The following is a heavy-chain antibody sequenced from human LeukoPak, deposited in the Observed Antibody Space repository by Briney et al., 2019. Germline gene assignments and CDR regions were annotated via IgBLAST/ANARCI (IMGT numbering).Heavy chain of an antibody. D-gene: IGHD6-19*01. CDR3: AKPISGGLAVTADWFDP. CDR1: GLAFNFSA. CDR2: INPNAINK. Sequence: GGSLRLSCEASGLAFNFSAMPWVRQAPGTGLDWVSTINPNAINKYSAASVKGRFTITRDNSKSTLYLQLNSLRAEDTAVYYCAKPISGGLAVTADWFDPWGQGTLVTVSS. J-gene: IGHJ5*02. V-gene: IGHV3-23*01.